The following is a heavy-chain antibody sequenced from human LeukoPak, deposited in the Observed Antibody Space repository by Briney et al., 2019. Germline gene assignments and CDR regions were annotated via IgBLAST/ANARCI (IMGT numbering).Heavy chain of an antibody. J-gene: IGHJ6*02. CDR3: ALPGGAVAGVGYYGMDV. CDR1: GYTFTSYY. D-gene: IGHD6-19*01. V-gene: IGHV1-46*01. Sequence: ASVKVSCKASGYTFTSYYMHWVRQAPGQGLEWMGIINPSGGSTSYAQKFQGRVTMTRDTSTSTAYMELSSLRSEDTAVYYCALPGGAVAGVGYYGMDVWGQGTTVTVSS. CDR2: INPSGGST.